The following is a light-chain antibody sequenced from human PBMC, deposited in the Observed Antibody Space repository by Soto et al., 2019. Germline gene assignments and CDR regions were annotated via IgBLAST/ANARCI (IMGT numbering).Light chain of an antibody. V-gene: IGKV3-15*01. J-gene: IGKJ1*01. CDR3: QQFDSSPWT. CDR1: QTVSSS. Sequence: EIVMTQSPATLSVSPGERATLSCRASQTVSSSLAWYQQKPGQAPRLLIYDASTRATGIPVRFSGTGSGTQFTLTISSLQSEDSAVYYCQQFDSSPWTFGQGTKVDIK. CDR2: DAS.